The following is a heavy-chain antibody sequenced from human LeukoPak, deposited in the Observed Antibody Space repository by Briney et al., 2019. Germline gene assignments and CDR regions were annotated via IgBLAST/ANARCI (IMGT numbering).Heavy chain of an antibody. V-gene: IGHV3-7*01. CDR2: MKYDGSEK. Sequence: GGSLRLSCAASGFTFSSYWMSWVRQAPGKGLKWVANMKYDGSEKYYVDSVKGRFTISRDNAKNSLYLQMNSLRAEDTAVYYCAKDEARFGEMSAFDIWGQGTMVTVSS. CDR3: AKDEARFGEMSAFDI. D-gene: IGHD3-10*01. J-gene: IGHJ3*02. CDR1: GFTFSSYW.